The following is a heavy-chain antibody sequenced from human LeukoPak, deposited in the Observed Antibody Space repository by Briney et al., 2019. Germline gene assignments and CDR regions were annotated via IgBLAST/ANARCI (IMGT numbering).Heavy chain of an antibody. CDR2: IYFTGNT. D-gene: IGHD5-24*01. CDR1: GSSISSVSNDY. CDR3: ARENGYKYDY. V-gene: IGHV4-61*01. J-gene: IGHJ4*02. Sequence: PSETLSLTCTVSGSSISSVSNDYWTWIRQSPGKGLEWIGYIYFTGNTNYNPSLKSRVTMSLDSPKNQFSLKLSSVTAADTAVYYCARENGYKYDYWGQGTPVTVSS.